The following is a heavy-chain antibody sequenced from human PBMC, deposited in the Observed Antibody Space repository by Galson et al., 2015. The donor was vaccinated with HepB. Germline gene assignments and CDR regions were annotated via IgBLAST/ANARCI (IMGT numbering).Heavy chain of an antibody. D-gene: IGHD3-22*01. CDR3: ARAEAPMSYYDSSGYLCY. CDR2: ISAYNGNT. CDR1: GYTFTSYG. Sequence: SVKVSCKASGYTFTSYGISWVRQAPGQGLEWMGWISAYNGNTNYAQKLQGRVTMTTDTSTSTAYMELRSLRSDDTAVYYCARAEAPMSYYDSSGYLCYWGQGTLVTVSS. V-gene: IGHV1-18*01. J-gene: IGHJ4*02.